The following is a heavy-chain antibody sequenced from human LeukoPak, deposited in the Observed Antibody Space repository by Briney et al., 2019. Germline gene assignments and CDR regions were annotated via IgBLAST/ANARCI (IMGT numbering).Heavy chain of an antibody. V-gene: IGHV4-39*01. J-gene: IGHJ5*02. CDR2: IYDSGST. CDR3: ARHYGP. CDR1: GGSISGYY. Sequence: SETLSLTCTVSGGSISGYYWGRIRQPPGKGLEWIGSIYDSGSTYYNPSLKSRVTISVDTSKNQFSLKLNSVTAADTAVYYCARHYGPWGQGTLVTVSS. D-gene: IGHD3-10*01.